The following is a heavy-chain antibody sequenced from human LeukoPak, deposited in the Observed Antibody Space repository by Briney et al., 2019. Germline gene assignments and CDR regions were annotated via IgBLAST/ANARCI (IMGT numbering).Heavy chain of an antibody. CDR1: GFIFDDYA. CDR3: ARDRFRYCSGAYCSHFEF. J-gene: IGHJ4*02. CDR2: INWNSGTL. Sequence: PGGSLRLSCAASGFIFDDYAMHWVRQAPGKGLEWVSGINWNSGTLGYADSVKGRFTISRDNAKNSLYLQMNSLRADDMAFYYCARDRFRYCSGAYCSHFEFWGQGTLVSVSS. D-gene: IGHD2-15*01. V-gene: IGHV3-9*03.